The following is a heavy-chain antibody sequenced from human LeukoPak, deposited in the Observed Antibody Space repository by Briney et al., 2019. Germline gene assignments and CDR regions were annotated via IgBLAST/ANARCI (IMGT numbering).Heavy chain of an antibody. D-gene: IGHD1-26*01. V-gene: IGHV4-61*02. Sequence: SETLSLTRTVSGRSISSGSYCWSWIRQPAGKGLEWIGRIYTNRSTNYNPSLKSRVTISVDTSKNQFSLKLSSVTAADAAVYYCARDSPTSYFDYWGQGTLVTVSS. CDR3: ARDSPTSYFDY. CDR1: GRSISSGSYC. J-gene: IGHJ4*02. CDR2: IYTNRST.